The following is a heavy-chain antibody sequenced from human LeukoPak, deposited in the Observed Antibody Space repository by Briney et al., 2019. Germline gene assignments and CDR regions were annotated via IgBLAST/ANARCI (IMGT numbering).Heavy chain of an antibody. CDR2: ISNDGVT. Sequence: GGSLRLSCATSDFPVSDNYMSWLRQAPGRGLEWVSVISNDGVTDYADSVKGRFTISLDDSNDTVFLQMSSLRPEDTAVYYCGGSGSYYTPSYYWGQGTLVTVSS. CDR1: DFPVSDNY. CDR3: GGSGSYYTPSYY. V-gene: IGHV3-53*01. D-gene: IGHD3-10*01. J-gene: IGHJ4*02.